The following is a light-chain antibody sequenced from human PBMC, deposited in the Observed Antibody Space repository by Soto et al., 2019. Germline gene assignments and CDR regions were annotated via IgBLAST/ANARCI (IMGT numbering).Light chain of an antibody. V-gene: IGKV3-20*01. CDR3: QQYSSSPET. CDR1: QSASSSY. CDR2: GAS. Sequence: EIVLTQSPGTLSLSPGERATLSCRASQSASSSYLAWYQQKPGQAPRLLIYGASSRPTGIPDRFSGSGSGTDFPLTISTLEPEDFAVYYCQQYSSSPETFGQGTKVEIK. J-gene: IGKJ1*01.